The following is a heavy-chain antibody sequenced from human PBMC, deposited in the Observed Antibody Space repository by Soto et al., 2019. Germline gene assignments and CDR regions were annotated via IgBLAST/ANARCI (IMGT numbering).Heavy chain of an antibody. CDR1: GDSFITYW. CDR3: ESYNPSRPFFPGQVTHSGRKFTRHGLPSWNSPEGSGPGHDLWGRWGDGCCWGKCYSVERGNLFGP. Sequence: GESLKISCQGSGDSFITYWIGWVRQMPGKGLEWMGIIYPGDSDTTYSPSFQGQVTISADKSTSTAYLQWNSLKASDTAIYYCESYNPSRPFFPGQVTHSGRKFTRHGLPSWNSPEGSGPGHDLWGRWGDGCCWGKCYSVERGNLFGPLGQGTLVTVSS. D-gene: IGHD3-3*01. V-gene: IGHV5-51*01. CDR2: IYPGDSDT. J-gene: IGHJ5*02.